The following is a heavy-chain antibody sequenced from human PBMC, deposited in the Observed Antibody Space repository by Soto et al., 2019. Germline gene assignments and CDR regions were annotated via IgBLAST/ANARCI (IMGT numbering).Heavy chain of an antibody. V-gene: IGHV3-33*01. CDR2: IWYDGGEK. Sequence: QVQLVESGGGVVQPGRSLRLSCAASGFTFSSYGMHWVRQAPGKGLEWVAVIWYDGGEKYYADSVKGRFTISRDNSKNTLYLQMNSRSDEDPAVYYCARYVSSRYNNWIDPWGQGTLVTVSS. D-gene: IGHD6-13*01. CDR3: ARYVSSRYNNWIDP. CDR1: GFTFSSYG. J-gene: IGHJ5*02.